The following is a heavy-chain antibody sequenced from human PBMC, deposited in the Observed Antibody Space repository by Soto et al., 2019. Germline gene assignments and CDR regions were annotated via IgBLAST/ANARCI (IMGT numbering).Heavy chain of an antibody. V-gene: IGHV5-51*01. Sequence: GVLLRVWWRGSGYRFVDYCGRRVRQITGKGLEWMGIIYPGDSDTRYSPSFQGQVTISADKSISTAYLQWSSLKASDTAMYYCARLSDSMIVGGYGMDVWGQGTTVTVSS. CDR1: GYRFVDYC. CDR2: IYPGDSDT. J-gene: IGHJ6*02. D-gene: IGHD3-22*01. CDR3: ARLSDSMIVGGYGMDV.